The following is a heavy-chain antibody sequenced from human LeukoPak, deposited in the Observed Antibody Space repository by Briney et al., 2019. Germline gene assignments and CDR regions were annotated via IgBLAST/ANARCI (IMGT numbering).Heavy chain of an antibody. Sequence: PGGSLRPSCAASGFTFSSYEMNWVRQAPGKGLEWVSYISSSGSTRYYADSVKGRFTISRDNAKNSLYLQMNSLRVEDAAVYYCARDATLGSGWPFFDSWGQGTLVTVSS. CDR3: ARDATLGSGWPFFDS. V-gene: IGHV3-48*03. J-gene: IGHJ4*02. D-gene: IGHD6-25*01. CDR1: GFTFSSYE. CDR2: ISSSGSTR.